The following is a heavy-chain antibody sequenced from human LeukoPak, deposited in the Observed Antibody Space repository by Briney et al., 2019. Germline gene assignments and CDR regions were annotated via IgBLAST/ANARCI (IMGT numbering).Heavy chain of an antibody. CDR3: ARAKVRGVIIKSFDY. Sequence: GGSLRLSCAASGFTFTSYAMSWVRQAPGKGLEWVSAISGSGGSTYYADSVKGRLTISRDKSKNTLYLQMDSLRAEDTAVYYCARAKVRGVIIKSFDYWGQGTLVTVSS. D-gene: IGHD3-10*01. J-gene: IGHJ4*02. CDR1: GFTFTSYA. V-gene: IGHV3-23*01. CDR2: ISGSGGST.